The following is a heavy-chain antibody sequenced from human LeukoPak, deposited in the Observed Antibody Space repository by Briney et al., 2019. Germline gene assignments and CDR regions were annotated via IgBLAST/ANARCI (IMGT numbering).Heavy chain of an antibody. CDR1: GFTFSSYA. CDR2: ISGSGGST. CDR3: AKDEGIAAAGPYYFDY. J-gene: IGHJ4*02. V-gene: IGHV3-23*01. D-gene: IGHD6-13*01. Sequence: PGGSLRLSCAASGFTFSSYAMSWVRQAPGKGLEWVSAISGSGGSTYYADSVKGRFTISRDNSKNTLYLQMNSLRAEDTAVYYCAKDEGIAAAGPYYFDYWGQGTLVTVSS.